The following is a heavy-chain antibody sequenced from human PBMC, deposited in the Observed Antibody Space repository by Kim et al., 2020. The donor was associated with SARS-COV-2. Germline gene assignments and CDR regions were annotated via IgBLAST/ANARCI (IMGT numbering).Heavy chain of an antibody. CDR2: IYTSGST. J-gene: IGHJ4*02. D-gene: IGHD3-22*01. Sequence: SETLSLTCTVSGGSISSYYRSWIRQPAGKGLEWIGRIYTSGSTNYNPSLKSRVTMSVDTSKNQFSLKLSSVTAADTAVYYCARVGYYDSSGYYYFDYWGQGTLVTVSS. V-gene: IGHV4-4*07. CDR1: GGSISSYY. CDR3: ARVGYYDSSGYYYFDY.